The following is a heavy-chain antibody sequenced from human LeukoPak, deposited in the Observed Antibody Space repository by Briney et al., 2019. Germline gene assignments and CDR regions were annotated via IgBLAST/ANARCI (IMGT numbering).Heavy chain of an antibody. V-gene: IGHV3-73*01. D-gene: IGHD3-22*01. J-gene: IGHJ4*02. CDR3: TRINYDSSDYPHPFDY. CDR2: IRSKTNSYAT. CDR1: GFTFSDSA. Sequence: PGGSLRLSCAASGFTFSDSAVHWVRQASGKGLEWIGRIRSKTNSYATAYAASVKSRFTISRDDSKNTAYLQMNSLKTEDTAVYYCTRINYDSSDYPHPFDYWGQGTLVTVSS.